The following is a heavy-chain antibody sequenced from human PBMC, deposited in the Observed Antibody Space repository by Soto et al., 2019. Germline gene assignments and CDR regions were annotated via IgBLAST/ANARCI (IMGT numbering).Heavy chain of an antibody. V-gene: IGHV1-18*01. CDR2: ISSYNGNT. CDR1: GYTFTSYG. CDR3: ARDLAAAGPFDY. D-gene: IGHD6-13*01. J-gene: IGHJ4*02. Sequence: QVQLVQSGAEVKKPGALVKVSCKASGYTFTSYGISWVRQAPGQGLEWMGWISSYNGNTNYAQKLQGRVTMTTDSSTNTAYMELRSLRSDDTAVYYCARDLAAAGPFDYWGQGTLVPVSS.